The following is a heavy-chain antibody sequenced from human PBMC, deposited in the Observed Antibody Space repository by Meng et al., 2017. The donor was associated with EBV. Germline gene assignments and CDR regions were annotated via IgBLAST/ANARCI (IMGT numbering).Heavy chain of an antibody. CDR3: ASESGRGYTPDY. CDR2: FLPTLGAP. D-gene: IGHD3-10*01. J-gene: IGHJ4*02. V-gene: IGHV1-69*01. Sequence: QVQLGQSGAWVKKPGSSVKVSCKTSGGPFRNYAISWVRQAPGQGLEWLGGFLPTLGAPNYAQKFHGRVSITADESTSTHYMDLSSLRSEDTAVYYCASESGRGYTPDYWGQGTLVTVSS. CDR1: GGPFRNYA.